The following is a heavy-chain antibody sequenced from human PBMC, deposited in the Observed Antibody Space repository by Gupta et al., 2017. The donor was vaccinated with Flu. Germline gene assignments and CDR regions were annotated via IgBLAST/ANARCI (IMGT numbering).Heavy chain of an antibody. J-gene: IGHJ4*02. D-gene: IGHD6-13*01. CDR3: ARDPNSSSWQPIFDY. CDR2: IWYDGSKK. CDR1: GFTFSSCG. Sequence: QVQLVESGGGVVQPGRSLRLSCAASGFTFSSCGMHWVRQAPGKGLEWVAVIWYDGSKKYYADSVKGRFTISRDNSKNTVYLQMSSLRAEDTAVYFCARDPNSSSWQPIFDYWGQGTLVTVSS. V-gene: IGHV3-33*01.